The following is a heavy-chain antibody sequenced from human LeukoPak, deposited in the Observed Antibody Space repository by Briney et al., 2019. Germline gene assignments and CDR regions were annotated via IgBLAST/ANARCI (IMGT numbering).Heavy chain of an antibody. V-gene: IGHV3-30*02. D-gene: IGHD2-2*02. CDR3: AKDQGGCSSTSCYRVFNY. CDR2: IRYNGGNK. Sequence: GGSLRLSCAASGCTFSSYGMHWVRQAPGKGLEWVAFIRYNGGNKYYEDSVKGRFTISRDNSKNTLYLQMNSLRAEDTAVYYCAKDQGGCSSTSCYRVFNYWGQGTLVTVSS. J-gene: IGHJ4*02. CDR1: GCTFSSYG.